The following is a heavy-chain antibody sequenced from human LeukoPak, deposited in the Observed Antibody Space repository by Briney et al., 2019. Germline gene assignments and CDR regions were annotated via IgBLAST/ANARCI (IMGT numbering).Heavy chain of an antibody. D-gene: IGHD3-22*01. J-gene: IGHJ4*02. CDR2: IKQDGSEK. CDR3: ARVGKYPSVYYYDTNFDY. CDR1: GFTFSSYW. Sequence: PGGSLRLSCAASGFTFSSYWMSWVRQAPGKGLEWVANIKQDGSEKYYVDSVKGRFTISRDNAKNSLYLQMNSLRAEDTAVYYCARVGKYPSVYYYDTNFDYWGQGTLVTVSS. V-gene: IGHV3-7*01.